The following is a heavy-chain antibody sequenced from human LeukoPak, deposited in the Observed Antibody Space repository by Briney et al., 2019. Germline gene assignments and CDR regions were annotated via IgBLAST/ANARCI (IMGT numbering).Heavy chain of an antibody. V-gene: IGHV3-30*18. D-gene: IGHD2-15*01. J-gene: IGHJ4*02. CDR1: GFTFSSYG. Sequence: GGSLRLSCAASGFTFSSYGMRWVRQAPGKGLEWVAVISYDGSNKYYADSVKGRFTISRDNSKNTLYLQMNSLRAEDTAVYYCAKDSAPYCSGGSCYGKLRDPDYYFDYWGQGTLVTDSS. CDR3: AKDSAPYCSGGSCYGKLRDPDYYFDY. CDR2: ISYDGSNK.